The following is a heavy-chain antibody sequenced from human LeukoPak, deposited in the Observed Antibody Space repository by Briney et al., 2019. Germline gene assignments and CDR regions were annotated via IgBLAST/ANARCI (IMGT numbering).Heavy chain of an antibody. D-gene: IGHD3-9*01. Sequence: GASVKVSCKASGYTFTGYYMHWVRQASGQGLEWMGWINPNSGGTNYAQKFQGRVTMTRDTSISTAYMELSRLRSDDTAVYYCARVRTAGYYDILTGYRVFDYWGQGTLVTVSS. CDR3: ARVRTAGYYDILTGYRVFDY. V-gene: IGHV1-2*02. J-gene: IGHJ4*02. CDR1: GYTFTGYY. CDR2: INPNSGGT.